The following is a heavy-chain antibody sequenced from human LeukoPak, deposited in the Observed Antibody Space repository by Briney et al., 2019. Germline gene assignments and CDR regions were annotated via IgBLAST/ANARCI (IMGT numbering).Heavy chain of an antibody. CDR2: TYSGGST. CDR3: ARAILGAFDI. V-gene: IGHV3-53*01. J-gene: IGHJ3*02. D-gene: IGHD3-3*01. Sequence: PGGSLRLSCAASGFTVSSNYMSWVRQAPGKGLEWVSVTYSGGSTYYADSVKGRFTISRDNSKNTLYLQMNSLRAEDTAVYYCARAILGAFDIWGQGTMVTVSS. CDR1: GFTVSSNY.